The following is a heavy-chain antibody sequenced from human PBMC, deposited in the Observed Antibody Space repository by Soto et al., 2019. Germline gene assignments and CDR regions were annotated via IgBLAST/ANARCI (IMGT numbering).Heavy chain of an antibody. V-gene: IGHV3-23*01. CDR1: GFTFSSYA. CDR2: ISSSGGNT. D-gene: IGHD1-26*01. J-gene: IGHJ4*02. CDR3: VQGASTAHQPLDS. Sequence: PGGSLRVSCAASGFTFSSYAMSWVRQAPGKGLQWVSAISSSGGNTYYADSVKGRFTISRDNFNNTLYLQLNSLRPEDTAVYYCVQGASTAHQPLDSWGQGVLVTVST.